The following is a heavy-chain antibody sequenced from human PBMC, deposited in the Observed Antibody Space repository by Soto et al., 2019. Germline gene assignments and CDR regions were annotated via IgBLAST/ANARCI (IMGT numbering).Heavy chain of an antibody. J-gene: IGHJ4*02. D-gene: IGHD5-12*01. CDR1: GSTFSSYA. CDR2: ISYDGANT. V-gene: IGHV3-30-3*01. CDR3: ARDKTGYSNVRADY. Sequence: QVQLVESGGGVVQPGRSLRLSCEASGSTFSSYAMHWVRQAPGKGLEWVAVISYDGANTYHADSVKGRFTISRDNSKNTLYLQMNSLRADDTAVYYCARDKTGYSNVRADYWGQGTLVTVSS.